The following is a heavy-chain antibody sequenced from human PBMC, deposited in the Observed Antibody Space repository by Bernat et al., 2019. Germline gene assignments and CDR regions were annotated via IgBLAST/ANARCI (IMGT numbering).Heavy chain of an antibody. CDR2: INSDGSVT. CDR1: GFTFSSYW. CDR3: AKDGQLTPYFYYYMDV. Sequence: EVQLVESGGGLVQPGGSPRLSCAASGFTFSSYWMHWVRQAPGKGLVWLSRINSDGSVTAYADSVKGRFTISRDNAKNTLYLQMNSLRAEDTAVYYCAKDGQLTPYFYYYMDVWGRGTTVTVSS. J-gene: IGHJ6*03. V-gene: IGHV3-74*01. D-gene: IGHD3-10*01.